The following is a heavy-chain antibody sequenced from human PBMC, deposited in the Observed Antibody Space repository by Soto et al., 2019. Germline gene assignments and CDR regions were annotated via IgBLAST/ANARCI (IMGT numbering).Heavy chain of an antibody. CDR2: IDPSDSQT. Sequence: GESLKISCKGSGYSFAGYWITWVRQKPGKGLEWMGRIDPSDSQTYYSPSFRGHVTISATKSITTVFLQWSSLRASDTAMYYCASPQGYDFWSGYRKTSYYYGMDVWGQGTTVTVSS. D-gene: IGHD3-3*01. CDR3: ASPQGYDFWSGYRKTSYYYGMDV. V-gene: IGHV5-10-1*01. CDR1: GYSFAGYW. J-gene: IGHJ6*02.